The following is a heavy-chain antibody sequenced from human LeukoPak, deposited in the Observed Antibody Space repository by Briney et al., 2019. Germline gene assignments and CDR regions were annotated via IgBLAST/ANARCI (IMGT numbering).Heavy chain of an antibody. CDR2: IYYSGST. CDR1: DASFSGYY. J-gene: IGHJ3*02. Sequence: PSETLSLTCTVYDASFSGYYWSWIRQPPGKGLEWIGYIYYSGSTNYNPSLKSRVTISVDTSKNQFSLKLSSVTAADTAVYYCARTYYYDSSGYYSPRAFDIWGQGTMVTVSS. D-gene: IGHD3-22*01. CDR3: ARTYYYDSSGYYSPRAFDI. V-gene: IGHV4-59*08.